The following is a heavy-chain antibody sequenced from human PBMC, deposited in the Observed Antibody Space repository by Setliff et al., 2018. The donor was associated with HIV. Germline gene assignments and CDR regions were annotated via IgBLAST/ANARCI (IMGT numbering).Heavy chain of an antibody. D-gene: IGHD3-10*01. CDR1: GGSFSGYY. J-gene: IGHJ6*03. CDR3: ARARGLLPYYYLDV. Sequence: SETLSLTCAVYGGSFSGYYWSWIRQHPGKGLEWIGYIYYSGSTYYNPSLKSRVTMSVDTPKNQFSLKLSSVTAADTAVYYCARARGLLPYYYLDVWGKGTTVTVSS. V-gene: IGHV4-31*11. CDR2: IYYSGST.